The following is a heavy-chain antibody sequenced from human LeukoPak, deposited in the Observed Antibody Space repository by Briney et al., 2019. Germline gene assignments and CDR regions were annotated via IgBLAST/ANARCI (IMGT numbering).Heavy chain of an antibody. Sequence: PSETLSLTCAVYGGSFSGYYWSWIRHPPGKGREWIGEINHSGSTNYHPSLKGRVTISVDTSKNQFSLKLSSVTAADTAVYYCARGPGDIVVVRWFDPWGQGTLVTVSS. D-gene: IGHD2-2*01. CDR1: GGSFSGYY. CDR2: INHSGST. V-gene: IGHV4-34*01. CDR3: ARGPGDIVVVRWFDP. J-gene: IGHJ5*02.